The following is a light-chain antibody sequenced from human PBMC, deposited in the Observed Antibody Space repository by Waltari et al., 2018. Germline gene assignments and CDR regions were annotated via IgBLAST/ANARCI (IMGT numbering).Light chain of an antibody. J-gene: IGKJ2*01. Sequence: EIVLTQSPATLSLSPGERATLSCRASQHISSYSLAWYQQKPGQAPRLPIHGAATRATGIPHRFSGAGSGTDFSLPITSLAPEDSAVYYCQQYGGSPGYTFGQGTKVEIK. CDR2: GAA. V-gene: IGKV3-20*01. CDR1: QHISSYS. CDR3: QQYGGSPGYT.